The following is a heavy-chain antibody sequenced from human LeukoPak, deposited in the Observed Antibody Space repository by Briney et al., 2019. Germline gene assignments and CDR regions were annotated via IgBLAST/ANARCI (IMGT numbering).Heavy chain of an antibody. CDR2: IKQDGSEK. CDR1: GFTFSSYW. D-gene: IGHD3-9*01. CDR3: AKDIEYYDILTGYLDY. V-gene: IGHV3-7*03. J-gene: IGHJ4*02. Sequence: PGGSLRLSCAASGFTFSSYWMSWVRQAPGKGLEWVANIKQDGSEKYYVDSVKGRFTISRDNAKNSLYLQMNSLRAEDTALYYCAKDIEYYDILTGYLDYWGQGTLVTVSS.